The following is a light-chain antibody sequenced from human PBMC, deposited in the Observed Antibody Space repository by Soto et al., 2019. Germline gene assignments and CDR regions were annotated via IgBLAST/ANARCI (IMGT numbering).Light chain of an antibody. V-gene: IGKV1-27*01. Sequence: DIQMTQSPTSLSASVGERVTITCRASQGISNYLAWYQQKPGKVPKLLIFAASTLQSGVPSRFSGSGSGTDFTLTITSLQPEDAATYHSPNYYARPPTFGQGTKVEIK. CDR2: AAS. CDR3: PNYYARPPT. J-gene: IGKJ1*01. CDR1: QGISNY.